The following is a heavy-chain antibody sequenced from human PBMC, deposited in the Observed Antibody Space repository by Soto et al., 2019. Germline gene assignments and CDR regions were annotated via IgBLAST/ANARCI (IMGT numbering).Heavy chain of an antibody. CDR2: IIPILGIA. CDR3: ARLAYYYYMDV. CDR1: GGTFSSYT. Sequence: QVQLVQSGAEVKKPGSSVKVSCKDSGGTFSSYTISWVRQAPGQGLEWMGRIIPILGIANYAQKFQGRVTITADKSTSTAYMELSSLRSEDTAVYYCARLAYYYYMDVWGKGTTVTVSS. V-gene: IGHV1-69*02. J-gene: IGHJ6*03.